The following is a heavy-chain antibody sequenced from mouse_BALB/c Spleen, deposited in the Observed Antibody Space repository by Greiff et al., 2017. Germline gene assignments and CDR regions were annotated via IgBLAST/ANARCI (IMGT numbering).Heavy chain of an antibody. J-gene: IGHJ4*01. CDR3: ARYYRYDRYYAMDH. Sequence: QLPPSGPQNVKAGASAKNFLQASGYKFSSYVMAWVKEKPRQGLEWIGYINPYNDGTKYNEKFKGKATLTSDKSSSTAYMEVSSLTSEDSAVYYCARYYRYDRYYAMDHWGQGTSVTVSS. CDR1: GYKFSSYV. D-gene: IGHD2-14*01. V-gene: IGHV1-14*01. CDR2: INPYNDGT.